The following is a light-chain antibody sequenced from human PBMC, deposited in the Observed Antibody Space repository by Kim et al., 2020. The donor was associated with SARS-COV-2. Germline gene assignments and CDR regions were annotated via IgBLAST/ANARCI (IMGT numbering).Light chain of an antibody. Sequence: QSALTQPASLSGSPGQSITISCSGTSGDIGNSNTVSWYQQHSDKAPRLIIYDVSYRPSGVSTRFSGSKSGNLASLTISGLQAEDEADYYCSSYTNHVTPHVVFGGGTQLTVL. CDR3: SSYTNHVTPHVV. V-gene: IGLV2-14*03. CDR1: SGDIGNSNT. CDR2: DVS. J-gene: IGLJ2*01.